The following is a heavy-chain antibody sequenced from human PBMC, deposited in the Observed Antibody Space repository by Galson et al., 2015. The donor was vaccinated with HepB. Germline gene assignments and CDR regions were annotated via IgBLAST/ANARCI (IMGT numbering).Heavy chain of an antibody. J-gene: IGHJ4*02. CDR3: AKAIYSEGIAVAGFDY. CDR1: GFTFSDYY. V-gene: IGHV3-11*05. D-gene: IGHD6-19*01. Sequence: SLRLSCAASGFTFSDYYMSWIRQAPGKGLEWVSYISSSSSYTNYADSVKGRFTISRDNAKNSLYLQMNSLRTEDTALYYCAKAIYSEGIAVAGFDYWGQGTLVTVSS. CDR2: ISSSSSYT.